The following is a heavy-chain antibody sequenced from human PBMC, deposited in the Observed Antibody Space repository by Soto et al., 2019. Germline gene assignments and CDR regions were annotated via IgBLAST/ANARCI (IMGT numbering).Heavy chain of an antibody. J-gene: IGHJ4*02. CDR3: AGIGVSCCHEAADFGS. Sequence: ASVKVSCKASGYTFNFYGITWVRQAPGQVLEWMVWISGLNGNTNYAADLQGRVTMTTDTSTSTAYMELRGLRSDDTAVYYCAGIGVSCCHEAADFGSWGQGTLVTVSS. D-gene: IGHD3-3*01. CDR2: ISGLNGNT. V-gene: IGHV1-18*01. CDR1: GYTFNFYG.